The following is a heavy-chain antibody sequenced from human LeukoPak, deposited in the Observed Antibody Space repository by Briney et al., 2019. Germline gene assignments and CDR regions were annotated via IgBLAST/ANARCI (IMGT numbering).Heavy chain of an antibody. CDR1: EYTFTSYY. D-gene: IGHD5-18*01. V-gene: IGHV1-2*02. J-gene: IGHJ4*02. CDR2: INPNSGGT. Sequence: ASVKVSCKASEYTFTSYYMHWVRQAPGQGLEWVGWINPNSGGTSYAQKFQGRVTMTRDTSISTAYMELSRLRSDDTAVYYCARDRLLLWFAPDYWGQGTLVTVSS. CDR3: ARDRLLLWFAPDY.